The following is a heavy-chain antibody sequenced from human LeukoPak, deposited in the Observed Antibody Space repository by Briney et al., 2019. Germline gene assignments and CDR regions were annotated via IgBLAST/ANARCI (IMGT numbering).Heavy chain of an antibody. CDR3: ARGSFRGSQDY. J-gene: IGHJ4*02. D-gene: IGHD3-16*02. Sequence: SETLSLTCTVSGYSISSGYYWGWIRQPPGKGLEWIGSIYHSGSTYYNPSLKSRVTISVDTSKNQFSLKLSSVTAADTAVYYCARGSFRGSQDYWGQGTLVTVSS. CDR2: IYHSGST. CDR1: GYSISSGYY. V-gene: IGHV4-38-2*02.